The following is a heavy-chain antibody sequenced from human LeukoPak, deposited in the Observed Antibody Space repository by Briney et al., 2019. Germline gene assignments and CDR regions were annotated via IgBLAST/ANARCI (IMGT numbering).Heavy chain of an antibody. Sequence: ASVKVSCKASGGTFSSYAISWVRQAPGQGLEWMGGIIPIFGTANYAQKFQGRVTITADESTSTAYMELSSLRSEGTAVYYCARCITAYAFDIWGQGTMVTVSS. J-gene: IGHJ3*02. CDR2: IIPIFGTA. CDR3: ARCITAYAFDI. D-gene: IGHD3-10*01. V-gene: IGHV1-69*13. CDR1: GGTFSSYA.